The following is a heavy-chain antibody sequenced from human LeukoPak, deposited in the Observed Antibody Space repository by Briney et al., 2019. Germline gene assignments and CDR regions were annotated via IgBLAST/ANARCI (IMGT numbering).Heavy chain of an antibody. CDR2: IKQDGSEK. V-gene: IGHV3-7*01. CDR1: GFTFSSYW. Sequence: GSLRLSCAASGFTFSSYWMVWVRQAPGKGLEWVASIKQDGSEKYYVDSMKGRFTISRDNAKNSLYLQMSSLRAEDTAVYYCARMPRGPDVWGKGTTVTVSS. J-gene: IGHJ6*04. D-gene: IGHD2-2*01. CDR3: ARMPRGPDV.